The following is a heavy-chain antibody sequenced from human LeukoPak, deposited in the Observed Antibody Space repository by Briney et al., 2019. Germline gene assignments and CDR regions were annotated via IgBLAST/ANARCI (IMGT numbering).Heavy chain of an antibody. J-gene: IGHJ4*02. CDR1: GFTSSDYY. V-gene: IGHV3-11*01. CDR2: ISSSGSTI. CDR3: ARDVRRWRISEYYFDY. D-gene: IGHD2-15*01. Sequence: GGSLRLSCAPSGFTSSDYYMRCVRPAPGKGRGWVSYISSSGSTIYYADSVKGRFTISRDNAKNSLYLQMNSLRAEDTAVYSCARDVRRWRISEYYFDYWGQGNLVTVSS.